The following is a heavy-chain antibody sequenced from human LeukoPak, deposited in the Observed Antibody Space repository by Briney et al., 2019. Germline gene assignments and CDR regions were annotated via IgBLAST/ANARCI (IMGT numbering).Heavy chain of an antibody. J-gene: IGHJ4*02. CDR1: GYTFTSYD. V-gene: IGHV1-8*01. D-gene: IGHD3-10*01. CDR3: ARGLREVRGTMVRGVKLRYYFDY. Sequence: ASVKVSCKASGYTFTSYDINWVRQATGQGLEWMGWMNPNSGNTGYAQKFQGRVTMTRNTSISTAYMELSSLRSEDTAVYYCARGLREVRGTMVRGVKLRYYFDYWGQGTLVTVSS. CDR2: MNPNSGNT.